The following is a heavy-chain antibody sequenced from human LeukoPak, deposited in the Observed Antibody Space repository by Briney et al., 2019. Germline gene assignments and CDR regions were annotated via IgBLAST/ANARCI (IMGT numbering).Heavy chain of an antibody. Sequence: GGSLRLSCADSGFTFSNYNMNWVRQAPGKAMEWVSSITSSGTYTFYADSVKGRFIISRDNAKNSLYLQMNSLRAEDTAVYYCARTAYYSSGWWADYWGQGILVTVSS. CDR1: GFTFSNYN. J-gene: IGHJ4*02. V-gene: IGHV3-21*01. D-gene: IGHD6-19*01. CDR3: ARTAYYSSGWWADY. CDR2: ITSSGTYT.